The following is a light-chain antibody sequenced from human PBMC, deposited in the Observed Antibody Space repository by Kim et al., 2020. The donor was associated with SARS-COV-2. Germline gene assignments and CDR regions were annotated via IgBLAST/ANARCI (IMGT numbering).Light chain of an antibody. CDR2: TAS. V-gene: IGKV1-9*01. J-gene: IGKJ2*01. CDR3: QQLNSFPYT. Sequence: IQLTQSPSSLSASVGDRVTITCWASQGISSYLAWYQQKPGKAPKLLIYTASTLQSGVPSRFSGSGSGTDFTLTISSLQPEDFATYSCQQLNSFPYTFRQWTKL. CDR1: QGISSY.